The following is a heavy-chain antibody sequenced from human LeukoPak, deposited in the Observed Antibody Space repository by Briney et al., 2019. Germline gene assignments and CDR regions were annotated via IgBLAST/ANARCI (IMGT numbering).Heavy chain of an antibody. V-gene: IGHV1-46*01. CDR2: INPRGDIT. CDR1: GSTFTWFL. CDR3: ARPAYCDGTNCGYWLDP. J-gene: IGHJ5*02. Sequence: ASVKVSCKTYGSTFTWFLIHWVRQAPGQGLEWVGTINPRGDITSYAQRFQGRVTLTEYTSTSTFYMELSSLTSDDTAVYFCARPAYCDGTNCGYWLDPWGPGTLVTVSS. D-gene: IGHD2-21*01.